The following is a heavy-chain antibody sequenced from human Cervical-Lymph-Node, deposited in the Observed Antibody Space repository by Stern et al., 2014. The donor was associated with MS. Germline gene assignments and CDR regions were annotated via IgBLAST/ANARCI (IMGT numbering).Heavy chain of an antibody. D-gene: IGHD2-2*02. CDR2: ISGYNGDT. J-gene: IGHJ6*02. Sequence: VQLVESGAEVRKPGASVKVSCKASGYTFTSFGISWVRRAPGQGFEWMGWISGYNGDTKYPQKFQGRVLLTTDTSTSTAYMDLTRLRSDDTAMYYCARGPYCSSTSCYTNGYYFYGLDVWGQGTTVTVSS. CDR1: GYTFTSFG. V-gene: IGHV1-18*01. CDR3: ARGPYCSSTSCYTNGYYFYGLDV.